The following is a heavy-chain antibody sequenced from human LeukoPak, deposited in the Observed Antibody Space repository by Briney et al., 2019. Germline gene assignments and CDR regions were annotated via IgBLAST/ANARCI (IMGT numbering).Heavy chain of an antibody. D-gene: IGHD1-20*01. CDR3: AKDVTGTTRAFDY. CDR1: GFTFDDYA. CDR2: ISWNSGSI. V-gene: IGHV3-9*01. Sequence: PGRSLRLSFAASGFTFDDYAMHWVRQAPGKGLAWGSGISWNSGSIGYADSVKGRFTISRDNAKNSLYLQMNSLRAEDTALYYCAKDVTGTTRAFDYWGQGTLVTVSS. J-gene: IGHJ4*02.